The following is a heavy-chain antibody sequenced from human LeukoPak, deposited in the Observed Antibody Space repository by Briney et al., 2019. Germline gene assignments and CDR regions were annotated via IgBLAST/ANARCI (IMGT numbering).Heavy chain of an antibody. D-gene: IGHD6-25*01. J-gene: IGHJ6*03. Sequence: GGSLRLSCAASGFTFSSYAMSWVRQAPGKGLEWVSAISGSGGSTYYADSVKGRFTISRDNSKNTLYPQMNSLRAEDTAVYYCAGSLGYSSGWPIYYYYYYMDVWGKGTTVTVSS. V-gene: IGHV3-23*01. CDR1: GFTFSSYA. CDR3: AGSLGYSSGWPIYYYYYYMDV. CDR2: ISGSGGST.